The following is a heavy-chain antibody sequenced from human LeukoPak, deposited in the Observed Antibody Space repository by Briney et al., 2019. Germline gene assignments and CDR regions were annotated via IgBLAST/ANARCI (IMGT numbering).Heavy chain of an antibody. D-gene: IGHD1-26*01. CDR2: VNRNSGTI. J-gene: IGHJ3*01. Sequence: GRSLTVSCVASGFTFYDYAMHWVRQVPGKGLEWVGGVNRNSGTIAYGDSVKGRFTIFRDNARNSLYLQMNSLRTEDTALYYCAKDLAVGTTPRVYAFDVWGQGTMVTVS. V-gene: IGHV3-9*01. CDR3: AKDLAVGTTPRVYAFDV. CDR1: GFTFYDYA.